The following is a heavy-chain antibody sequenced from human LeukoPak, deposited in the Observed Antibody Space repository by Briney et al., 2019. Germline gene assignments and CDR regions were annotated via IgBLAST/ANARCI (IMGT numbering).Heavy chain of an antibody. Sequence: PSETLSLTCTVSGGSISTSSYFWGWIPQPPGKGLEWIGSINYSASTSTYYNPSLNSRVTISIDKSKKQLSVKARSVTAADTAVYYCARQNYYGISGPFDYWGQGTLVTVYS. CDR3: ARQNYYGISGPFDY. V-gene: IGHV4-39*01. CDR2: INYSASTST. D-gene: IGHD3-22*01. J-gene: IGHJ4*02. CDR1: GGSISTSSYF.